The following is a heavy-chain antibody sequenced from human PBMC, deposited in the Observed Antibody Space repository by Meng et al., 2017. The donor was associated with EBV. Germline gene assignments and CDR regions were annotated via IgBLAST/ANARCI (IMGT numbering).Heavy chain of an antibody. V-gene: IGHV1-2*06. CDR2: INPNSGGT. CDR3: ARVGIAVAGTGDY. D-gene: IGHD6-19*01. CDR1: GYTFTGYY. Sequence: VRLVPAGADVKKPGASVKVSCKASGYTFTGYYMHWGRQAPGQGLEWMGRINPNSGGTNYAQKFQGRVTMTRDTSISTAYMELSRLRSDDTAVYYCARVGIAVAGTGDYWGQGTLVTVSS. J-gene: IGHJ4*02.